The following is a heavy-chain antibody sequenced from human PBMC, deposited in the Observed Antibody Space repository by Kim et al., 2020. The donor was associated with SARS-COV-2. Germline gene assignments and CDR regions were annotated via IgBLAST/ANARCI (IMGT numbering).Heavy chain of an antibody. CDR1: GFTFSTYS. V-gene: IGHV3-48*01. CDR3: ATRLDY. J-gene: IGHJ4*02. CDR2: ISTTSSTK. Sequence: GGSLRLSCAGSGFTFSTYSMNWVRQAPGKGLEWVSYISTTSSTKYYADSVKDRFTISRDNARNSLYLQMNSLRAEDTAVYYCATRLDYWGQGTLVTVSS.